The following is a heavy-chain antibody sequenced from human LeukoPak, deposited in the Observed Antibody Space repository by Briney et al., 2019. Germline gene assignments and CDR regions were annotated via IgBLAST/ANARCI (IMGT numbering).Heavy chain of an antibody. Sequence: GASVKVSCKASGYTFTSYGISWVRQAPGQGLEWMGWISAYNGNTNYAQKLQGRVTMITDTSTSTAYMELRSLRSDDTAVYYCARVPSSIWHDFWRWVDNWFDPWGQGTLVTVSS. J-gene: IGHJ5*02. CDR2: ISAYNGNT. D-gene: IGHD3-3*01. V-gene: IGHV1-18*01. CDR1: GYTFTSYG. CDR3: ARVPSSIWHDFWRWVDNWFDP.